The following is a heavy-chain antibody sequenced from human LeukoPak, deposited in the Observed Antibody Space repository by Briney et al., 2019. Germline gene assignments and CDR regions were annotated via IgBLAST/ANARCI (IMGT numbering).Heavy chain of an antibody. Sequence: PGESLRISCKASGYSFTSYWISWVRQRPGKGLEWMGIIYPDDSETRYSPSFQGQVAISADKSISTAYLQWSSLKASDTAMYYCARPCVPQFDDAFDIWGQGTMVTVSS. V-gene: IGHV5-51*01. D-gene: IGHD3-10*02. CDR3: ARPCVPQFDDAFDI. CDR2: IYPDDSET. CDR1: GYSFTSYW. J-gene: IGHJ3*02.